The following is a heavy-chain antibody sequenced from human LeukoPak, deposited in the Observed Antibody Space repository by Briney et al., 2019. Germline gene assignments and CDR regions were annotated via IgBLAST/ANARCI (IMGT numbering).Heavy chain of an antibody. CDR1: GYTFTGYY. J-gene: IGHJ5*02. D-gene: IGHD3-10*01. V-gene: IGHV1-2*02. Sequence: ASVKVSCKASGYTFTGYYMHWVRQAPGQGLEWMGWINPNSGGTNYAQKFQGRVTMTRDTSISTAYMELSRLRSDDTAVYYCARELTVVREVVTRWFDPWGQGTLVTVSS. CDR2: INPNSGGT. CDR3: ARELTVVREVVTRWFDP.